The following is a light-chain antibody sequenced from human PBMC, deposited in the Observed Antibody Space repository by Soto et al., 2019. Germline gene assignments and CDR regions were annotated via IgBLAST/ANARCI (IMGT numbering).Light chain of an antibody. CDR3: QSYDSSLSGSV. CDR1: SANIGAAYN. V-gene: IGLV1-40*01. J-gene: IGLJ2*01. Sequence: QTVVTQPPSVSGAPGQRVTISCTGSSANIGAAYNVDWYQQLPGTAPKLLIYGNSNRPSGVPDRFSGSKSGTSASLAITGLQAEDEADYYCQSYDSSLSGSVFGGGTKLTVL. CDR2: GNS.